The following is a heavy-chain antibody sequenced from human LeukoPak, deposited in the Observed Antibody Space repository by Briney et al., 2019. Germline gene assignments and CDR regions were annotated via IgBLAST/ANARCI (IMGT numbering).Heavy chain of an antibody. CDR3: ARPLSSGSPQGLPTSPHLDY. D-gene: IGHD3-10*01. V-gene: IGHV3-21*01. CDR2: ISSTTSYI. J-gene: IGHJ4*02. CDR1: GFTLSSHS. Sequence: TGGTLRLSCVASGFTLSSHSMNWIHQAPGKGLELVSDISSTTSYIFYADSVKGRFTISRDNAKNSLYLQMTSLRAEDTAVYYCARPLSSGSPQGLPTSPHLDYWGQGTLVTVSS.